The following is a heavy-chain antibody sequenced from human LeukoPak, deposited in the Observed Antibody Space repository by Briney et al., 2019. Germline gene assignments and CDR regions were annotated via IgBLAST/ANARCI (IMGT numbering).Heavy chain of an antibody. V-gene: IGHV4-61*02. Sequence: PSETLSLTCTVSGGSISSGSYYWSWIRQPAGKGLEWIGRIYTSGSTNYNPSLKSRVTISVDTSKNQFSLKLSSVTAADTAVYYCARSYDFWSGYHPVKGFDYWGQGTLVTVSS. CDR3: ARSYDFWSGYHPVKGFDY. CDR2: IYTSGST. D-gene: IGHD3-3*01. CDR1: GGSISSGSYY. J-gene: IGHJ4*02.